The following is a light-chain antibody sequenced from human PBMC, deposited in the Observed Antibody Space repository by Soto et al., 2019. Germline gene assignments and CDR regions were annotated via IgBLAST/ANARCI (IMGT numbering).Light chain of an antibody. CDR3: QQSYIAPPT. V-gene: IGKV1-39*01. CDR1: QSISSY. Sequence: DIQMTQSPSSLSASVGDRVTITCRASQSISSYLNWYQQKQGKAPKFLIHAASSLQSGVPSRFSGSGSGTDFTLTISSLQPEDFATDYCQQSYIAPPTFGQGTKVEIK. J-gene: IGKJ1*01. CDR2: AAS.